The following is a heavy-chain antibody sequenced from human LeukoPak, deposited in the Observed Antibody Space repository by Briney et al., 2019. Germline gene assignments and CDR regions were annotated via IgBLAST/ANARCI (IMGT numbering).Heavy chain of an antibody. CDR2: INPNSGGT. CDR3: ARDGGMAGEYFFDY. CDR1: GYTLSSYG. D-gene: IGHD3-16*01. J-gene: IGHJ4*02. V-gene: IGHV1-2*02. Sequence: ASVKVSCKASGYTLSSYGISWVRQAPGQGLEWMGWINPNSGGTNYAQKFQGRVTMTRDTSISTVYMEMSRLRSDDTAVYYCARDGGMAGEYFFDYWGQGTLVTVSS.